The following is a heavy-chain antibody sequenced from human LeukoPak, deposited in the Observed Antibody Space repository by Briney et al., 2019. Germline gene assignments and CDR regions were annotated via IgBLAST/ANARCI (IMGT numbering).Heavy chain of an antibody. CDR1: GFTFSSYD. Sequence: GGSLRLSCAASGFTFSSYDMHWVRHATGKGLEWVSAIGTAGDTYYPGSVKGRFTISRENAKNSLYHQMNSLRAGDTAVYYCARKDGYNGMDVWGQGTTVTVSS. V-gene: IGHV3-13*01. CDR2: IGTAGDT. CDR3: ARKDGYNGMDV. J-gene: IGHJ6*02. D-gene: IGHD5-24*01.